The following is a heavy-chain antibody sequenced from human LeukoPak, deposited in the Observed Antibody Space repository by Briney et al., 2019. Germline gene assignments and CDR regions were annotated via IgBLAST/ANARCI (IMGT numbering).Heavy chain of an antibody. CDR1: VDSITRGYY. D-gene: IGHD6-13*01. CDR2: IYHSGST. J-gene: IGHJ4*02. CDR3: PRRSARWYDFDY. V-gene: IGHV4-38-2*02. Sequence: SETLSLTCTVSVDSITRGYYGGWIRQPPGKVREWIGSIYHSGSTYYNPSLKSRFTMSLDTSKNHFSLNLTSVPAPPPPLYFFPRRSARWYDFDYWGQGTLVTVSS.